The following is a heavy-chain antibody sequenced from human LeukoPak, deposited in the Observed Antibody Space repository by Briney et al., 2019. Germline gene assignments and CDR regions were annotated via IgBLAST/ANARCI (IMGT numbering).Heavy chain of an antibody. CDR1: GGSISSYY. Sequence: SETLSLTCTVSGGSISSYYWSWIRQPPGKGLEWIGSIYTSGSTDYNPSLKSRVTISVDTSKNQFSLKLSSVTAADTAVYYCARQYDFWSGYGRGAFDIWGQGTMVTVSP. V-gene: IGHV4-4*09. D-gene: IGHD3-3*01. J-gene: IGHJ3*02. CDR3: ARQYDFWSGYGRGAFDI. CDR2: IYTSGST.